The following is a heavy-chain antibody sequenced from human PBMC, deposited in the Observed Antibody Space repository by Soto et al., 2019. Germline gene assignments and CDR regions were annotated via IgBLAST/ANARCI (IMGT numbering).Heavy chain of an antibody. D-gene: IGHD2-2*01. CDR3: APVPAASSYYNLHA. J-gene: IGHJ6*02. Sequence: EVHLLESGGDLVQPGGSLRLSCAASGFTFSNFAMNWVRQGTGKGLEWVAGIVDSGGRTFYADSVKGRFTISRDNSKNTLYLQMNNLRADDTAVYYCAPVPAASSYYNLHAWGQGTTVTVSS. CDR2: IVDSGGRT. V-gene: IGHV3-23*01. CDR1: GFTFSNFA.